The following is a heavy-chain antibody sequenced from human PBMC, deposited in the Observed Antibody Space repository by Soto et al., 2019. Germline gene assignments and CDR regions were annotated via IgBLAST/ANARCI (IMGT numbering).Heavy chain of an antibody. CDR3: AREDRDRETGLVPAAIDGMDV. J-gene: IGHJ6*02. CDR2: IIPIFGIA. D-gene: IGHD2-2*01. Sequence: QVQLVQSAAEVKKPGSSVKVSCKASGGTFSRYSITWVRQAPGHGLEWIGRIIPIFGIASYAQKFQGRVTITADESTSTAYMELSSLRSDDTAVYYCAREDRDRETGLVPAAIDGMDVWGQGTTVTVSS. CDR1: GGTFSRYS. V-gene: IGHV1-69*08.